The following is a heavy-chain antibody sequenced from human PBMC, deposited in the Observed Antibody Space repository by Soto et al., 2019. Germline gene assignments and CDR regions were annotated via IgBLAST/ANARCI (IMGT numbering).Heavy chain of an antibody. CDR2: ISGSGGST. J-gene: IGHJ4*02. CDR3: SKAQRLVRDHFDF. D-gene: IGHD6-13*01. Sequence: GGSLRLSCAASGFTFSSYAMSWVRQAPGKGLEWVSAISGSGGSTYYADSVKGRFTISRDNSKNTLYLQMNSLRAEDTAVYYCSKAQRLVRDHFDFWGQGTPVTVSS. CDR1: GFTFSSYA. V-gene: IGHV3-23*01.